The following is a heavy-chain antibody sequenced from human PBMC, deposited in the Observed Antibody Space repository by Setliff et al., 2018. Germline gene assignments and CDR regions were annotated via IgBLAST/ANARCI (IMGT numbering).Heavy chain of an antibody. V-gene: IGHV3-23*01. CDR3: ARDLIRGAPNWFDP. J-gene: IGHJ5*02. Sequence: GGSLRLSCAASGFTFSSYAMSWVRQAPGKGLEWVSAISGSGGSTYYADSVKGRFTISRDNAKSSLYLQMNSLRAEDTAVYYCARDLIRGAPNWFDPWGQGTLVTVSS. CDR2: ISGSGGST. CDR1: GFTFSSYA. D-gene: IGHD3-10*01.